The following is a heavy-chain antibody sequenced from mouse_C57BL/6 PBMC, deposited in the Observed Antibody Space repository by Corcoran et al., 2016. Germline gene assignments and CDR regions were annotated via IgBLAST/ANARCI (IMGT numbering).Heavy chain of an antibody. J-gene: IGHJ4*01. V-gene: IGHV1-26*01. CDR3: VSPTVVATRYAMDY. Sequence: EVQLQQSGPELVKPGASVKISCKASGYTFTDYYMNWVKQSHGKSLEWIGDINPNNGGTSYNQKFKGKATLTVDKSSSTAYMELRSLTSEDSAVYYCVSPTVVATRYAMDYWGQGTSVTVSS. CDR2: INPNNGGT. D-gene: IGHD1-1*01. CDR1: GYTFTDYY.